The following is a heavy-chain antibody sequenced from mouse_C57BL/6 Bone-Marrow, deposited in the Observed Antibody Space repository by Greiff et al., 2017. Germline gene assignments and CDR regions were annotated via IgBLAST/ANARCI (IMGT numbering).Heavy chain of an antibody. V-gene: IGHV14-4*01. J-gene: IGHJ3*01. CDR3: TPIYDGYLGEFAY. Sequence: EVQLQQSGAELVRPGASVKLSCTASGFNIKDDYMHWVKQRPEQGLEWIGWFDPENGDTEYASKFQGKATITADTSSNTAYLQLSSLTSEDTAVYYCTPIYDGYLGEFAYWGQGTPVTVSA. CDR2: FDPENGDT. D-gene: IGHD2-3*01. CDR1: GFNIKDDY.